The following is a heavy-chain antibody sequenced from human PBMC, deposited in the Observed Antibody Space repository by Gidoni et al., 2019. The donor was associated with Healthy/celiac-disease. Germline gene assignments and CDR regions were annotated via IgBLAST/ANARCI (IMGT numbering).Heavy chain of an antibody. CDR3: ARENGSILTGYYRYPSSGWSLDY. CDR1: GFTFSSYA. Sequence: QVQLVESGGGVVQPGRSLRLSCAASGFTFSSYAMPWVRQAPGKGLEWVAVISYDGSNKYYADSVKGRFTISRDNSKNTLYLQMNSLRAEDTAVYYCARENGSILTGYYRYPSSGWSLDYWGQGTLVTVSS. J-gene: IGHJ4*02. CDR2: ISYDGSNK. D-gene: IGHD3-9*01. V-gene: IGHV3-30-3*01.